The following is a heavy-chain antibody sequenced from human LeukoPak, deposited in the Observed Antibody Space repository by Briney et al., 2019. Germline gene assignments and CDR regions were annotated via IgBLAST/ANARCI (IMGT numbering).Heavy chain of an antibody. D-gene: IGHD2-8*02. J-gene: IGHJ4*02. CDR3: ARDLVVDY. Sequence: GGSLTLSYAASGFTFSSFAMHWVGPAPGKGLAGVAVISYDGSNEYYADYVKYRFTISRDNSKNTLYLQMNSPRAEDTAVYYCARDLVVDYWAQGPLVTV. CDR2: ISYDGSNE. CDR1: GFTFSSFA. V-gene: IGHV3-30-3*01.